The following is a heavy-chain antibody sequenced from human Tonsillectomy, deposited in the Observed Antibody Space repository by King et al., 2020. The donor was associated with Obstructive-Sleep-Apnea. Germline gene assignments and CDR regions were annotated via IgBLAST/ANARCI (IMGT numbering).Heavy chain of an antibody. CDR3: AKDAWTQQLNPSSVWDY. Sequence: QLVQSGGGLVQPGGSLRLSCAASGFTFSSYGLHWVRQAPGKGLEWGAFIRYDGSNKYYADSVKGRFTMSRDNSKNTLYLQMNRLRAEDTAVFYCAKDAWTQQLNPSSVWDYWGQGTLVTVSS. D-gene: IGHD6-13*01. J-gene: IGHJ4*02. CDR2: IRYDGSNK. V-gene: IGHV3-30*02. CDR1: GFTFSSYG.